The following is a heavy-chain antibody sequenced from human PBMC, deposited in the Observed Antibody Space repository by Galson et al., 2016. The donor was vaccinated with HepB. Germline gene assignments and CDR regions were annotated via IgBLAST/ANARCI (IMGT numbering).Heavy chain of an antibody. D-gene: IGHD3-3*01. CDR3: ARSLYYDFWSGQKGWFDP. CDR2: IYPGDSDT. Sequence: QSGAEVKKPGESLKISCKGSGYSFMSFWIAWVRQMPGKGLEWMGIIYPGDSDTRYSPSFQGQVTISADKSIDTAYLQWSSLKASDTAMYYCARSLYYDFWSGQKGWFDPWGQGTLVTVSS. V-gene: IGHV5-51*01. J-gene: IGHJ5*02. CDR1: GYSFMSFW.